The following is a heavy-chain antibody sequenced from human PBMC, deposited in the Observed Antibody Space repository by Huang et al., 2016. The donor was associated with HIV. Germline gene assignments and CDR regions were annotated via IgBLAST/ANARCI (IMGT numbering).Heavy chain of an antibody. Sequence: QVQLVESGGGVVQPGRSLRLSCAASGFTFSREGVYWVRQEAGKGLEWVAVISYDGSYQYDSDSVKGRFTISRDDSQNTLYLQMSSLRAEDTAVYFCAKDREDSAYQLDYWGQGTRVTVSS. D-gene: IGHD5-12*01. V-gene: IGHV3-30*18. CDR2: ISYDGSYQ. CDR1: GFTFSREG. J-gene: IGHJ4*02. CDR3: AKDREDSAYQLDY.